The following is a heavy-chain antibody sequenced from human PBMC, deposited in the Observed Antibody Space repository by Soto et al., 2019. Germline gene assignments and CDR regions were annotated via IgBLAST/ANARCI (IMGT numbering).Heavy chain of an antibody. J-gene: IGHJ6*02. CDR3: AKDLRQGASGATVYGMDV. D-gene: IGHD5-12*01. CDR2: ISYDGSKT. V-gene: IGHV3-30*18. Sequence: QVQLVESGGGVVQRGTSLRLSCAASGFTFSTTGMHWVRQAPGKGLEGVAVISYDGSKTYYADSVKGRLTISRDNSRGTVYLQMNSLRPEDTAVYYCAKDLRQGASGATVYGMDVWGQGTTVSVSS. CDR1: GFTFSTTG.